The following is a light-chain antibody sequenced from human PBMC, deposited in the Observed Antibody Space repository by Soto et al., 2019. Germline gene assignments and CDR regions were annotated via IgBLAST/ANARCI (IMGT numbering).Light chain of an antibody. CDR2: GAS. V-gene: IGKV3-20*01. Sequence: TPPPHTMLFAPVGNRTTITCRSQNGISDCLAWCQQRAGQAPRLLIYGASTMAAGIPDRFSGSGSGTEFTLTITRLEPEDSAVYFCQQYTGPPTTFGQGTRLEIK. CDR1: QNGISDC. J-gene: IGKJ5*01. CDR3: QQYTGPPTT.